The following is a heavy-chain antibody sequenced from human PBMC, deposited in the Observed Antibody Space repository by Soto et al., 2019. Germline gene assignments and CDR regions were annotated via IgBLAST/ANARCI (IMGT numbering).Heavy chain of an antibody. CDR2: ISYDGSNK. Sequence: LRLSCAASGFTFSSYGMHWVRQAPGKGLEWVAVISYDGSNKYYADSVKGRFTISRDNSKNTLYLQMNSLRAEDTAVYYCAKEAYSSGWYENWGQGTLVTVS. J-gene: IGHJ4*02. D-gene: IGHD6-19*01. CDR3: AKEAYSSGWYEN. CDR1: GFTFSSYG. V-gene: IGHV3-30*18.